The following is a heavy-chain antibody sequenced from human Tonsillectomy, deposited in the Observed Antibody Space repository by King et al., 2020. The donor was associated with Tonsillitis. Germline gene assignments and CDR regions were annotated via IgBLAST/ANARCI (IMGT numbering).Heavy chain of an antibody. CDR3: TRDRLGELLYFDN. Sequence: GQLVQSGGGFVQSGRSLRLSCTASGFTFSDYAMSWFRQAPGKGLEWVGFIRSKAYGGTTEYAASVKGRFSISRDDSKSIAYLQMNSLKTEDTAVYYCTRDRLGELLYFDNWGQGTLVTVSS. J-gene: IGHJ4*02. CDR1: GFTFSDYA. V-gene: IGHV3-49*03. CDR2: IRSKAYGGTT. D-gene: IGHD3-10*01.